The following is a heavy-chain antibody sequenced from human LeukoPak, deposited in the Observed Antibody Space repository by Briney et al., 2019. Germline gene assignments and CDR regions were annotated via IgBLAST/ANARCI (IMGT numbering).Heavy chain of an antibody. Sequence: GASVKVSCKASGYTFTSYGISWVRQAPGQGLEWMGWISAYNGNTNYAQKLQGRVTMTTDTSTSTAYMELRSLRSDDTAVYYCARDTTIFGVVIGWFDPWGQGTLVTVSS. CDR2: ISAYNGNT. CDR1: GYTFTSYG. CDR3: ARDTTIFGVVIGWFDP. D-gene: IGHD3-3*01. V-gene: IGHV1-18*01. J-gene: IGHJ5*02.